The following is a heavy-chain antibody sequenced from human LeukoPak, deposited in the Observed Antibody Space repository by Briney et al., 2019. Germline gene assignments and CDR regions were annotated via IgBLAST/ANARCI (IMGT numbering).Heavy chain of an antibody. CDR1: GFTLTDYC. J-gene: IGHJ4*02. D-gene: IGHD2-2*01. Sequence: GGSLRLSCAASGFTLTDYCMSWIRQAPGKRLEWVSYISSSGRIIYYEDSVKGRFTISRDSAKNLLYLQLNSLRVEDSAVYYCARDIDGPIGYCGSVNCRTDSWGQGILVTVSS. V-gene: IGHV3-11*01. CDR2: ISSSGRII. CDR3: ARDIDGPIGYCGSVNCRTDS.